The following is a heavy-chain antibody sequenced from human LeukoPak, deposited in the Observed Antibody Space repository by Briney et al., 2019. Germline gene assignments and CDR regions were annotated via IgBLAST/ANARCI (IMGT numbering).Heavy chain of an antibody. V-gene: IGHV3-7*03. J-gene: IGHJ4*02. Sequence: GGSLRLSCAASESIFSSSWMSWVRQAPGKGVEWVADIKQDGSKKNYVDSVKGPFTISRDNAKNSLFLQMNSLRAEDTAVYYCARDPAYGALDYWGQGTLVTVSS. D-gene: IGHD4-17*01. CDR3: ARDPAYGALDY. CDR2: IKQDGSKK. CDR1: ESIFSSSW.